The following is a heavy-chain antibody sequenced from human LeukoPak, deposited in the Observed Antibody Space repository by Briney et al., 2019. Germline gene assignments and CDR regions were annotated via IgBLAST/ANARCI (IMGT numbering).Heavy chain of an antibody. D-gene: IGHD6-13*01. CDR1: GFAFSNHA. J-gene: IGHJ5*02. Sequence: GGSLRLSCAASGFAFSNHAMTWVRQAPGKGLEWISAISYTTTGNTYYADSVKGRFTISRDNSKNTLYLQMNSLRAEDTAVYYCARDDIAAGGTTDLWGQGTLVTVSS. CDR3: ARDDIAAGGTTDL. V-gene: IGHV3-23*01. CDR2: ISYTTTGNT.